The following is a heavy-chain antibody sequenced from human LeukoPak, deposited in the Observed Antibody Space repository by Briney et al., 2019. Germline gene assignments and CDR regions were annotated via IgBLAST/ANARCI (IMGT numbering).Heavy chain of an antibody. V-gene: IGHV3-74*01. D-gene: IGHD6-6*01. CDR1: GFTVTNYW. CDR2: INSDGSTT. CDR3: ARGLSGYASSLGY. J-gene: IGHJ4*02. Sequence: GGSLRLSGAASGFTVTNYWMSWVRHAPGKGLVWVSHINSDGSTTTYADAGRGRFSISRDNAKNTLYLQMNSLRAEDTAVYYCARGLSGYASSLGYWGQGTLVSVSA.